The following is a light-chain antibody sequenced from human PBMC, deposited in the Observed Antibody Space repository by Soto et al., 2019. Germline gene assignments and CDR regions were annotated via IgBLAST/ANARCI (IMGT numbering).Light chain of an antibody. V-gene: IGKV3-15*01. CDR1: QTIRSN. J-gene: IGKJ1*01. Sequence: MTQSPSTLSASVGDRATLSCRASQTIRSNLAWYQQKPCQAPKLLIYGASTRATGVPARFSGSGSGTEFTLSIGSLQSEDFAAYYCQQYNNWPATFGQGTKVDIK. CDR3: QQYNNWPAT. CDR2: GAS.